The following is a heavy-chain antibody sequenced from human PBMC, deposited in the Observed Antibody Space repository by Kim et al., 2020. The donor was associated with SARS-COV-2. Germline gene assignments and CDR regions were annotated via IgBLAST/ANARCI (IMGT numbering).Heavy chain of an antibody. V-gene: IGHV5-51*01. J-gene: IGHJ4*02. CDR3: ARRNGNYFDY. Sequence: SEGRYDPSFQGHVSISADKSISPAYLQWSSVKPSDTGMYYCARRNGNYFDYWGQGTLVTVSS. CDR2: SEG.